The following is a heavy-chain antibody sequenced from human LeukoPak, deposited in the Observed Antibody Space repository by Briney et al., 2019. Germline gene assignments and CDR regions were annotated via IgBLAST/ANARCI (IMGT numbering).Heavy chain of an antibody. V-gene: IGHV3-30*02. CDR1: GFTFSNHG. CDR3: XXXXXXXXXFRPSYYYYYMDV. CDR2: IRYDGITK. Sequence: GGSLRLSCTASGFTFSNHGMHWVRQAPGKGLEWVAFIRYDGITKYYADSVKGRFTISRDNSKNTLYLQMNSLRPEDTAVYYCXXXXXXXXXFRPSYYYYYMDVWGEGTTVTISS. J-gene: IGHJ6*03.